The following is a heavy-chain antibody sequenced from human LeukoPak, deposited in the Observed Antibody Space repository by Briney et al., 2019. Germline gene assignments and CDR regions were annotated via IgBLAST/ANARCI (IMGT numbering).Heavy chain of an antibody. V-gene: IGHV4-34*01. D-gene: IGHD2-15*01. Sequence: SETLSLTCAVYGGSFSGYYWSWIRQPPGKGLEWIGEINQSGSTNYNPSLKSRVTISVDTSKNQFSLKLSSVTAADTAVYYCAGRLCSGGSCSTDYWGQGTLVTVSS. J-gene: IGHJ4*02. CDR3: AGRLCSGGSCSTDY. CDR1: GGSFSGYY. CDR2: INQSGST.